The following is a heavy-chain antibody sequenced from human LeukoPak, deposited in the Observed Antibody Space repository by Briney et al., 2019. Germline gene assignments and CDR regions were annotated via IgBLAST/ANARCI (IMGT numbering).Heavy chain of an antibody. Sequence: SETLSLTCTVSGYSISSGYYWGWIRQSPGKGLEWIASFYNSGSTYYTPSLKSRVTISVDTSKNQFSLKLSSVTAADTAVYYCARRARDRGVYYYDSSVLKGNGAFDIWGQGTMVTVSS. D-gene: IGHD3-22*01. J-gene: IGHJ3*02. CDR3: ARRARDRGVYYYDSSVLKGNGAFDI. V-gene: IGHV4-38-2*02. CDR1: GYSISSGYY. CDR2: FYNSGST.